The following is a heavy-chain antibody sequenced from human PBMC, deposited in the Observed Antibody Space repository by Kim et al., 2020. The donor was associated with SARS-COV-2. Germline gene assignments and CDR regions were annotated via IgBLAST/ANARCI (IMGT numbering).Heavy chain of an antibody. CDR3: ARGKGPYSRSWYCDY. CDR2: ISSSGSTI. D-gene: IGHD6-13*01. Sequence: GGSLRLSCAASGFTFSSYEMNWVRQAPGKGLEWISYISSSGSTIYYADSVKGRFTISRDNAKNSLYLQMNSLRAEDTTVYYCARGKGPYSRSWYCDYWGQGTLVTVSS. J-gene: IGHJ4*02. CDR1: GFTFSSYE. V-gene: IGHV3-48*03.